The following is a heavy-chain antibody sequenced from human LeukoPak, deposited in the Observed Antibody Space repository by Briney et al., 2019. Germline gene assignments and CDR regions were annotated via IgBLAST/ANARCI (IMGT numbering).Heavy chain of an antibody. Sequence: GGSLRLSCAASGFTFSSYAMHWVRQAPGKGLEWVAVISYDGSNKYYADSVKGRFTISRDNSKNTLYLQMNSLRAEDTAVYYCARDIFSRSDAFDIWGQGTMVTVSS. J-gene: IGHJ3*02. D-gene: IGHD3-3*01. CDR2: ISYDGSNK. CDR3: ARDIFSRSDAFDI. CDR1: GFTFSSYA. V-gene: IGHV3-30-3*01.